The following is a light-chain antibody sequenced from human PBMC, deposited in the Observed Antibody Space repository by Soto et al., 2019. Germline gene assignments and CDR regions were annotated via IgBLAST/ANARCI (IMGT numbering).Light chain of an antibody. V-gene: IGKV3-15*01. J-gene: IGKJ1*01. Sequence: EIVLTQSPGTLSLSPGERATLSCRASQSIRNFLAWYQQKPGQAPRLLIYDASTRALDTPARFAGSGSGTEFTLTISSLQSEDFAVYFCQQYNNWPPRTFGQGTKVDIK. CDR3: QQYNNWPPRT. CDR1: QSIRNF. CDR2: DAS.